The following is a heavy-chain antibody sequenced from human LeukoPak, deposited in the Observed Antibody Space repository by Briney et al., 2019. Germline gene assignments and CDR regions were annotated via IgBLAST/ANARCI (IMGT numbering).Heavy chain of an antibody. CDR1: GYTFTGYY. CDR2: ISAYNGNT. CDR3: ARGRDSSGYYLSGFDP. V-gene: IGHV1-18*04. D-gene: IGHD3-22*01. Sequence: ASVKVSCKASGYTFTGYYMHWVRQAPGQGLEWMGWISAYNGNTNYAQKLQGRVTMTTDTSTSTAYMELRSLRSDDTAVYYCARGRDSSGYYLSGFDPWGQGTLVTVSS. J-gene: IGHJ5*02.